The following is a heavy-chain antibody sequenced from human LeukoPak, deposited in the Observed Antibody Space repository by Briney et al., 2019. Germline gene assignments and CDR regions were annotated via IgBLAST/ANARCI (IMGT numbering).Heavy chain of an antibody. Sequence: GASVKVSCKASGGTFSSYAISWVRQAPGQGLEWMGGIIPIFGTANYAQKFQGRVTITADESTSTAYMELSSLRSEDTAVYYCARDRNGDQRANAFDIWGQGTMVTVSS. J-gene: IGHJ3*02. CDR1: GGTFSSYA. CDR3: ARDRNGDQRANAFDI. D-gene: IGHD2-21*02. V-gene: IGHV1-69*13. CDR2: IIPIFGTA.